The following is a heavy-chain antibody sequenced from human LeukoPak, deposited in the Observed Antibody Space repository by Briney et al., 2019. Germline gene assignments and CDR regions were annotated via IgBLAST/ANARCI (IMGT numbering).Heavy chain of an antibody. Sequence: GGSLRLSCAASGFTFSSYAMNWVRQAPGKGLEWVSVISGSGANTYFADSVKGRFTISRDNAKNSLYLQMNSLRAEDTAVYYCARALTTVAEGDYWGQGTLVTVSS. V-gene: IGHV3-21*01. CDR2: ISGSGANT. CDR1: GFTFSSYA. J-gene: IGHJ4*02. CDR3: ARALTTVAEGDY. D-gene: IGHD4-23*01.